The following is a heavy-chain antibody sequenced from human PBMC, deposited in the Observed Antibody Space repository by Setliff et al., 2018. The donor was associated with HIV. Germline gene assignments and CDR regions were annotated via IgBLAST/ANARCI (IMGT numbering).Heavy chain of an antibody. V-gene: IGHV4-59*08. J-gene: IGHJ4*02. CDR1: GFTFSSYW. Sequence: GSLRLSCVASGFTFSSYWMHWIRQTPGKGLEWIATIYTTERISYNPSLRSRVTIAVETSQNLFSLKLSPVTAADTAVYYCARQGRYFDYWGQGTLVTVSS. CDR2: IYTTERI. CDR3: ARQGRYFDY.